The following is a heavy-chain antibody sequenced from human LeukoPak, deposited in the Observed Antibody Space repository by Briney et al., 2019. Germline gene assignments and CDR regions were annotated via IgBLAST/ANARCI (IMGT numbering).Heavy chain of an antibody. CDR3: ARETVVVPAAPHHKYYYYGMDV. J-gene: IGHJ6*02. CDR1: GDSMRRRNW. D-gene: IGHD2-2*01. V-gene: IGHV4-4*02. Sequence: SGTLSLTCAVSGDSMRRRNWWSWVRQPPGQGLGGIGEMYESGSTNYNPSLKSRVTISVDKSKNQFSLKLSSVTAADTAVYYCARETVVVPAAPHHKYYYYGMDVWGQGTTVTVSS. CDR2: MYESGST.